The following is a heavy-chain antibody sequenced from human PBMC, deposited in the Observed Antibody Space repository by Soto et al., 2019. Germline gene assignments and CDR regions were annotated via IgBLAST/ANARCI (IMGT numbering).Heavy chain of an antibody. CDR2: IFHGGIT. V-gene: IGHV4-30-2*03. CDR3: ARHGSN. J-gene: IGHJ4*02. CDR1: GAPITWGDYS. Sequence: PSETLSLTCAISGAPITWGDYSWNWIRQPPGKGLEWIGYIFHGGITYYNPPLKSRVTISVDTSKNQFSLKLTSVTAADTAVYYCARHGSNWGQGTLVTVSS.